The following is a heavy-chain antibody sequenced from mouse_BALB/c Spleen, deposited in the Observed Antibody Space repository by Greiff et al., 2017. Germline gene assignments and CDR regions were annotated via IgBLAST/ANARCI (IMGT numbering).Heavy chain of an antibody. V-gene: IGHV5-6*01. CDR3: ARQGGYDSAWFAY. J-gene: IGHJ3*01. CDR1: GFTFSSYG. CDR2: ISSGGSYT. Sequence: EVMLVESGGDLVKPGGSLKLSCAASGFTFSSYGMSWVRQTPDKRLEWVATISSGGSYTYYPDSVKGRFTISRDNAKNTLYLQMSSLKSEDTAMYYCARQGGYDSAWFAYGGQGTLVTVSA. D-gene: IGHD2-4*01.